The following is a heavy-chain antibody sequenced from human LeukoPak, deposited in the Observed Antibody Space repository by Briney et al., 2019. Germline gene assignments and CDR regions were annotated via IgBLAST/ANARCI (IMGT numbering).Heavy chain of an antibody. D-gene: IGHD3-3*01. CDR3: ARDQGASEGLFYYYYGMDV. J-gene: IGHJ6*02. CDR1: GFTFSSYG. Sequence: PGRSLRLSCAASGFTFSSYGMHWVRQAPGKGLEWVAVIWYDGSNKYYADSVKGRFTISRDNSKNTLYLQMNSLRAEDTAVYYCARDQGASEGLFYYYYGMDVWGQGTTVTVSS. V-gene: IGHV3-33*01. CDR2: IWYDGSNK.